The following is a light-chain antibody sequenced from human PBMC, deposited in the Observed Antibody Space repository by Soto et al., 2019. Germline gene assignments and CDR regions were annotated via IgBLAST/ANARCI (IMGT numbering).Light chain of an antibody. CDR2: EAS. Sequence: IQMTQSPSALSASVVDTFTITCLASQDIRNWLAWYQQKPGKAPKLPVYEASSLENGVPSRFSGSGSGTEFTLSIGSLQPDDFATYYCQQYNSLTWTFGQGTKVDI. V-gene: IGKV1-5*03. CDR1: QDIRNW. CDR3: QQYNSLTWT. J-gene: IGKJ1*01.